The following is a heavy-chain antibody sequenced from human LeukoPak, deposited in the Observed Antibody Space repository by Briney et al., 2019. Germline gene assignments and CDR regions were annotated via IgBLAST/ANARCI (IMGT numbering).Heavy chain of an antibody. J-gene: IGHJ4*02. CDR3: AREDGFGDFDY. CDR1: GFIVSSNY. CDR2: IYSSGST. D-gene: IGHD3-10*01. Sequence: GGSLRLSCAASGFIVSSNYMSWVRQAPGKGLEWVSVIYSSGSTYYADSVKGRFTISRDNSKNTLYLQMNSLRAEDTAVYYCAREDGFGDFDYWGQGTLVTVSS. V-gene: IGHV3-53*01.